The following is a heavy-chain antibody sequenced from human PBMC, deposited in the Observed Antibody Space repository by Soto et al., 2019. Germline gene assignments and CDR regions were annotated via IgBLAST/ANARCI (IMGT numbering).Heavy chain of an antibody. CDR1: GGSFKSHT. Sequence: QVQLVQSGAEVKKPGSSVKVSCRASGGSFKSHTISWVRQAPGQGLEWMGGIMPMFGVTNYARKFQGRLTMTANKSTTTAYMEVSSLTSEDTAVYYCAGEGVTASMSMPWMGYHYYGLDVWGQGTTVIVSS. CDR3: AGEGVTASMSMPWMGYHYYGLDV. CDR2: IMPMFGVT. D-gene: IGHD1-26*01. J-gene: IGHJ6*02. V-gene: IGHV1-69*14.